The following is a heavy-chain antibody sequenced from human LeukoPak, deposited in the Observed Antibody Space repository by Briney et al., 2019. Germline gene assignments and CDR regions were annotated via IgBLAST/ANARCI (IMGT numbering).Heavy chain of an antibody. CDR3: ARAAQYYYDSSGYYFSLAFDI. CDR1: GYTFTSYA. J-gene: IGHJ3*02. D-gene: IGHD3-22*01. CDR2: INAGNGNT. V-gene: IGHV1-3*03. Sequence: GASVKVSCKASGYTFTSYAMHWVRQAPGQRLEWMGWINAGNGNTKYSQEFQGRVTITRDTSASTAYMELSSLRSEDMAVYYCARAAQYYYDSSGYYFSLAFDIWGQGTMVTVSS.